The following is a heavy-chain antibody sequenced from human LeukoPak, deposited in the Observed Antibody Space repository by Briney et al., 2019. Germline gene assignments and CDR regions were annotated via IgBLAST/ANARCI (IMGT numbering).Heavy chain of an antibody. CDR2: INSDGSST. CDR1: GFTFSNYW. CDR3: ARGHSGYDVYYYYGMDV. Sequence: PGGSLRLSCAASGFTFSNYWMHWVRQAPGKGLVWVSRINSDGSSTSYADSVKGRFTISRDNAKNTLYLQMNSLRAEDTAVYYCARGHSGYDVYYYYGMDVWGQGTTVTVSS. J-gene: IGHJ6*02. V-gene: IGHV3-74*01. D-gene: IGHD5-12*01.